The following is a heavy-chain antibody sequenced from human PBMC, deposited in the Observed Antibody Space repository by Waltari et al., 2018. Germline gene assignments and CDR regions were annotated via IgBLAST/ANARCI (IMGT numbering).Heavy chain of an antibody. D-gene: IGHD1-7*01. J-gene: IGHJ4*02. CDR2: FYYGEST. CDR3: ARTIKGNYFPFDY. Sequence: QLQLQESGPGPVKPSETLSLTCTVSAGAINSRGYYWGWIRQPPGKGLEWIGNFYYGESTYYNPSLKGRVTISVDTSKNRFSLKLSSVTAADTAIYYCARTIKGNYFPFDYWGQGTLVTVSS. V-gene: IGHV4-39*01. CDR1: AGAINSRGYY.